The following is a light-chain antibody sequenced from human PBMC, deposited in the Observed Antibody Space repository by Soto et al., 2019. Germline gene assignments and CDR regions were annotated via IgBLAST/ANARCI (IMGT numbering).Light chain of an antibody. CDR2: WAS. CDR3: QQYYSTPT. J-gene: IGKJ4*01. Sequence: DIAMTQSPDSLAVSLGERATINCKSSQSVLYSSNNKNYLAWYQQKPGQPPKLLIYWASTRESGVPDRFSGSGSGTDFTLTISSLQAEDVAVYYCQQYYSTPTFGGGTKGDIK. CDR1: QSVLYSSNNKNY. V-gene: IGKV4-1*01.